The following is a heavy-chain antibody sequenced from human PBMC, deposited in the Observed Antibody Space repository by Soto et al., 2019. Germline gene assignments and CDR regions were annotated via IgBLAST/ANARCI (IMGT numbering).Heavy chain of an antibody. CDR2: VKGDGSAT. CDR3: ARGDDYNWFDP. Sequence: PGGSLRLSCAASGFTFSSYWMHWVRQVPGEGLVWVSRVKGDGSATTYADSVKGRFTISRDNAKNTLSLQMSSLRVEDTAVYYCARGDDYNWFDPWGQGTLVTVSS. D-gene: IGHD1-1*01. CDR1: GFTFSSYW. J-gene: IGHJ5*02. V-gene: IGHV3-74*01.